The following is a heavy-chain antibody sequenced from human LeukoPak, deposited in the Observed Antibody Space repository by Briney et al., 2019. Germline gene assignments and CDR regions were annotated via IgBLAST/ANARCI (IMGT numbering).Heavy chain of an antibody. V-gene: IGHV3-48*01. CDR2: IASSSSTI. Sequence: PGGSLRLSCATSGFTFSSYSMNWVRQAPGKGLEWVSYIASSSSTIYYADSVKGRFTISRDNAKNSLYLQMNSLRAEDTAVYYCAKLGYSGYDDAFDIWGQGTMVTVSS. D-gene: IGHD5-12*01. CDR3: AKLGYSGYDDAFDI. J-gene: IGHJ3*02. CDR1: GFTFSSYS.